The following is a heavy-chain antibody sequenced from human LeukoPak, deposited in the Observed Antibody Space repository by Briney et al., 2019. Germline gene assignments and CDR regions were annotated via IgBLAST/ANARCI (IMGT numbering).Heavy chain of an antibody. CDR2: IVPIFGTT. D-gene: IGHD1-26*01. CDR1: GGTFSSYA. V-gene: IGHV1-69*13. CDR3: AIESGSYFGLRYFDY. J-gene: IGHJ4*02. Sequence: SVKVSCKASGGTFSSYAINWVRQAPGQGLEWMGRIVPIFGTTNYAQNFQGRVTITADESTSTAYMELSSLRSEDTAVYYCAIESGSYFGLRYFDYWGQGTLVTVSS.